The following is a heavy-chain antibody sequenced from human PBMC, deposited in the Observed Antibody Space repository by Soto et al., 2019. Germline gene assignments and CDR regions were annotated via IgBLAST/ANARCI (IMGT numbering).Heavy chain of an antibody. D-gene: IGHD3-9*01. CDR2: ISGSATYI. V-gene: IGHV3-21*01. CDR1: GFTFSSYS. Sequence: EVQLLESGGGLVKPGGSLRLSCAASGFTFSSYSMNWIRQAPGKGLEWVSSISGSATYIYYADSVKGRFTISRDNAKNTLYLHMNSLRAEATAVYFFARDRGSHETLTDWFDPWGQGTLVTVSS. CDR3: ARDRGSHETLTDWFDP. J-gene: IGHJ5*02.